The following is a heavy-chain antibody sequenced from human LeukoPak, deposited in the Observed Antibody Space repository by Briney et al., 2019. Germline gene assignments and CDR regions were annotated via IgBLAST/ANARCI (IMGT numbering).Heavy chain of an antibody. CDR3: AKDFLRGQWLVTCPFDY. V-gene: IGHV3-30*18. D-gene: IGHD6-19*01. CDR1: GFTFSSYG. Sequence: PGGSLRLSCAASGFTFSSYGMHWVRQAPGKGLEWVAVISYDGSNKYYADSVKGRFTISRDNSKNTLYLQMNSLRAEDTAVYYCAKDFLRGQWLVTCPFDYWGQGTLVTVSS. CDR2: ISYDGSNK. J-gene: IGHJ4*02.